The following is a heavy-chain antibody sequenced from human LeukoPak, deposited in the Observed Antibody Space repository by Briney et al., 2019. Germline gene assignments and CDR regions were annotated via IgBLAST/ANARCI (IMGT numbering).Heavy chain of an antibody. Sequence: PGGPLRLPCAPSGLNLSNYAMIWVRQATGKGLEWVSTISGSGGNTTYADSVKGRFTISRDNSKNMLYLQMNSLRGEDTAVYYCAKDRVARGDQLFDYWGQGTLVTVST. CDR2: ISGSGGNT. D-gene: IGHD3-10*01. CDR1: GLNLSNYA. J-gene: IGHJ4*02. V-gene: IGHV3-23*01. CDR3: AKDRVARGDQLFDY.